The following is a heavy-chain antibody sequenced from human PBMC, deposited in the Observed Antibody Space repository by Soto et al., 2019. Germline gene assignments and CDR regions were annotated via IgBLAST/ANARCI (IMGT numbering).Heavy chain of an antibody. CDR2: IYYSGST. D-gene: IGHD4-17*01. V-gene: IGHV4-31*11. Sequence: PSETLSLTCAVSGGSISSGGYYWSWIRQHPGKGLEWIGYIYYSGSTNYNPSLKSRVTISVDTSKNQFSLKLSSVTAADTAVYYCARRYGDCFDYWGQGTLVTVSS. J-gene: IGHJ4*02. CDR1: GGSISSGGYY. CDR3: ARRYGDCFDY.